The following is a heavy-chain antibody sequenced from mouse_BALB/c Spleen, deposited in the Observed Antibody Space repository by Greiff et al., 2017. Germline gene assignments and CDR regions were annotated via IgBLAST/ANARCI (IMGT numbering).Heavy chain of an antibody. V-gene: IGHV3-6*02. Sequence: VQLKESGPGLVKPSQSLSLTCSVTGYSITSGYYWNWIRQFPGNKLEWMGYISYDGSNNYNPSLKNRISITRDTSKNQFFLKLNSVTTEDTATYYCARDRGYYGYDYWGQGTTLTVSA. CDR3: ARDRGYYGYDY. CDR2: ISYDGSN. CDR1: GYSITSGYY. J-gene: IGHJ2*01. D-gene: IGHD1-1*01.